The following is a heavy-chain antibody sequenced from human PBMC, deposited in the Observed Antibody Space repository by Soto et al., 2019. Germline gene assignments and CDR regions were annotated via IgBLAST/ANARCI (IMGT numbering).Heavy chain of an antibody. D-gene: IGHD4-17*01. CDR2: IKQDGSDK. V-gene: IGHV3-7*01. CDR1: GFMFSNYW. Sequence: GGSLRVSWAASGFMFSNYWMSWVRQAPGKGLEWVAIIKQDGSDKYYVDSVKGRFTISRDNAKNSLYLQMNSLRIEDAAVYYCARNRDYAFDYWGRGTLVTVSS. CDR3: ARNRDYAFDY. J-gene: IGHJ4*02.